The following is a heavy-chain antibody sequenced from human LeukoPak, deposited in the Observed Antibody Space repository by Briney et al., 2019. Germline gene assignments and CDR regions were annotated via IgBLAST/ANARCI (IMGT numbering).Heavy chain of an antibody. V-gene: IGHV7-4-1*02. Sequence: ASVKVSCKASGYTFTSYTMNWVRQAPGQGLEWMGWINTNTGNPTYAQGFTGRFVFSLDTSVSTAYLQISSLKAEDTAVYYCAGKLGEVGAPNNYFDYWGQGTLVTVSS. CDR2: INTNTGNP. CDR3: AGKLGEVGAPNNYFDY. CDR1: GYTFTSYT. J-gene: IGHJ4*02. D-gene: IGHD1-26*01.